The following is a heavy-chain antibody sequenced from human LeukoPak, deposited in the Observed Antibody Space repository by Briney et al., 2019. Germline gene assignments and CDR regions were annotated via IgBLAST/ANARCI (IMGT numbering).Heavy chain of an antibody. CDR1: GGSISSYY. Sequence: SQTLSLTCTVSGGSISSYYWSWVRQPAGKGLQWIGRISTSVNTDYHTSLKTRVTMSVDTSKNQFSLKLTSVTAADPAVFYCASDSFYDSGGYFYNWGQGTPVTVSS. J-gene: IGHJ4*02. V-gene: IGHV4-4*07. CDR3: ASDSFYDSGGYFYN. D-gene: IGHD3-22*01. CDR2: ISTSVNT.